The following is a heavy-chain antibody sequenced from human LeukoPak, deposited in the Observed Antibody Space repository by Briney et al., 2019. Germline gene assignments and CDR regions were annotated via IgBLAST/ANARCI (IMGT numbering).Heavy chain of an antibody. CDR2: IYTGGGT. CDR3: ATNYYGSGSDDN. CDR1: GFTVSSTY. V-gene: IGHV3-53*01. D-gene: IGHD3-10*01. J-gene: IGHJ1*01. Sequence: GGSLRLSCAASGFTVSSTYMSWVRQAPGKGLEWVSIIYTGGGTYYADSVKGRFTISRDNSKNTLYLQMSSLRTEDTAVYYCATNYYGSGSDDNWGQGTLVTVSS.